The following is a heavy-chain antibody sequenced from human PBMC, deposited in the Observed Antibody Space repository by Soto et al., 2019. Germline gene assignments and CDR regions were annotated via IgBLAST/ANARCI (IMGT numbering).Heavy chain of an antibody. V-gene: IGHV1-46*01. CDR3: ARGETAMAPGLDY. CDR1: GYTFTSYY. CDR2: INPGGGTT. Sequence: ASVKVSCKASGYTFTSYYMHWVRQAPGQGLEWMGIINPGGGTTRYAQKFEGRVTMTSDTSTSTVYMELNSLRSEDTAVYYCARGETAMAPGLDYWGQGTLVTVSS. D-gene: IGHD5-18*01. J-gene: IGHJ4*02.